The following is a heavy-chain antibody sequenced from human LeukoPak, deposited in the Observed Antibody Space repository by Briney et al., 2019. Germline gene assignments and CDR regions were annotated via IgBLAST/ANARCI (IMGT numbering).Heavy chain of an antibody. CDR2: IKQDGSEK. V-gene: IGHV3-7*01. J-gene: IGHJ4*02. CDR3: ARTPSYYDSSGYYS. D-gene: IGHD3-22*01. Sequence: GGSLRLSCEASGIIFSNYGMNWVRQAPGKGLEWVANIKQDGSEKYYVDSVKGRFTISRDNAKNSLYLQMNSLRAEDTAVYYCARTPSYYDSSGYYSWGQGTLVTVSS. CDR1: GIIFSNYG.